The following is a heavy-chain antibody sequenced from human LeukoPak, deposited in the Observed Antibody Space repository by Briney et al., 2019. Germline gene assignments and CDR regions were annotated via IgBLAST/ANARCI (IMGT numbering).Heavy chain of an antibody. CDR2: INPSGDNT. CDR3: AREVVVGAHTPGDY. Sequence: ASVKVSCKASGYTFTNNFMHWVRQAPGQGLEWIGIINPSGDNTWYAQKFQGRVTMTRDMSTSTVYMELSSLRSEDTAVYYCAREVVVGAHTPGDYWGQGTLVTVSS. CDR1: GYTFTNNF. V-gene: IGHV1-46*01. J-gene: IGHJ4*02. D-gene: IGHD1-26*01.